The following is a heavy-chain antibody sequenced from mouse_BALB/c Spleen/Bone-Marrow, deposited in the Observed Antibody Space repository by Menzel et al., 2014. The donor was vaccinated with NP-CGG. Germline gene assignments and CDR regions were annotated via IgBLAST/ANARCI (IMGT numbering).Heavy chain of an antibody. Sequence: VMLVESGAELVRPGTSVKVSCKASGYAFTNYLIEWVKQRPGQGLEWIGVINPGSGGTNYNEKFRGKATLTADKSSSTAYMQLSSLTSDDSAVYFCARCLTGTSALDFWDQGTSVTVSS. CDR2: INPGSGGT. D-gene: IGHD4-1*01. V-gene: IGHV1-54*03. J-gene: IGHJ4*01. CDR3: ARCLTGTSALDF. CDR1: GYAFTNYL.